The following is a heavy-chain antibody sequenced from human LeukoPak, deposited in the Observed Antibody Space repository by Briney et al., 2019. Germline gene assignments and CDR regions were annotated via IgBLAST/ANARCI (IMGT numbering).Heavy chain of an antibody. V-gene: IGHV1-69*04. CDR1: GGTFGSYA. CDR3: ARGGTDLFDP. CDR2: IIPNLGLA. Sequence: ASVKLSCKTYGGTFGSYAISWVRQAPGQVREWMGRIIPNLGLANYAQKFQGRVTITADKSTSTAYMELSSLRSEDTAVYYCARGGTDLFDPWGQGTLVTVSS. J-gene: IGHJ5*02.